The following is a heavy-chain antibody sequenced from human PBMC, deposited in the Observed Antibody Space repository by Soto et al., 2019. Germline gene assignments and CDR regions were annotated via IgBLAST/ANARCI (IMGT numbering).Heavy chain of an antibody. CDR2: IYYSGST. CDR1: GGSISSSSYY. J-gene: IGHJ6*02. V-gene: IGHV4-39*01. CDR3: ARRNRSYYYYGMDV. Sequence: PSETLSLTCTVSGGSISSSSYYWGWIRQPPGKGLEWIGSIYYSGSTYYNPSLKSRVTISVDTSKNQFSLKLSSVTAADTAVYYCARRNRSYYYYGMDVWGQGTTVTVSS.